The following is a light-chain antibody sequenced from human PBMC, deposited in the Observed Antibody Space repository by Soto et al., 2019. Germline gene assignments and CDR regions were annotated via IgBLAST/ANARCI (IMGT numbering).Light chain of an antibody. V-gene: IGKV3-11*01. Sequence: DIVLTQSPATLSLSPGEIATLSCRASQSVSSYLVWFPQKPGQAPRLLIYDASTRATGIPARFSGSGSVTDFTLTSSSLEPEDFAVSYCHQRSNWPITFGHVTKVYIK. CDR2: DAS. J-gene: IGKJ3*01. CDR1: QSVSSY. CDR3: HQRSNWPIT.